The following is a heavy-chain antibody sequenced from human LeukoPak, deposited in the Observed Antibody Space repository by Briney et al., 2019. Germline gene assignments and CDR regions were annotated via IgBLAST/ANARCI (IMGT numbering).Heavy chain of an antibody. D-gene: IGHD6-13*01. Sequence: SETLSLTCTVSGGSISSSSYYWGWIRQPPGKGLEWIGSIYHSGSTYYNPSLKSRVTISVDTSKNQFSLKLSSVTAADTAVYYCAREAYSSSSTSNSFDPWGQGTLVTVSS. V-gene: IGHV4-39*07. CDR3: AREAYSSSSTSNSFDP. CDR1: GGSISSSSYY. CDR2: IYHSGST. J-gene: IGHJ5*02.